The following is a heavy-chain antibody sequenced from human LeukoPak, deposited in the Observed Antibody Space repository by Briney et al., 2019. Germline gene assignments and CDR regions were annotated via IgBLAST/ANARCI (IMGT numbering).Heavy chain of an antibody. CDR3: ARGDGDYYYYGMDV. J-gene: IGHJ6*02. CDR2: MNPNSGNT. Sequence: ASVKVSCKASGYTFTSYDINWVRQATGQGLEWMEWMNPNSGNTGYAQKFQGRVTMTRNTSISTAYMELSSLRSEDTAVYYCARGDGDYYYYGMDVWGQGTTVTVSS. V-gene: IGHV1-8*01. D-gene: IGHD4-17*01. CDR1: GYTFTSYD.